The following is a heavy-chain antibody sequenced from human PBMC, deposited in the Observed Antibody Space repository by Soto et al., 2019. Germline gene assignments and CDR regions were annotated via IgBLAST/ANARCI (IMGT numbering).Heavy chain of an antibody. Sequence: QVQLLESGPGLVKPSQTLSLICNVSGASISSCCYYWIWIRQRPGGGMEWVGFNYYSGLSDHNPSLKSRATISVDTSKNQFSWTLISGTATTTAVYFCARTEWIELWFDYWGQRALVTAS. CDR1: GASISSCCYY. V-gene: IGHV4-31*03. CDR2: NYYSGLS. CDR3: ARTEWIELWFDY. D-gene: IGHD5-12*01. J-gene: IGHJ4*02.